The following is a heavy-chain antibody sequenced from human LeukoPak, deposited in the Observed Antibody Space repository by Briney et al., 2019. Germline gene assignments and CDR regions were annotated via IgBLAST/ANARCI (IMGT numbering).Heavy chain of an antibody. CDR3: ARVYYDSTGYYYRTRYYFDF. CDR1: GGSFSGYY. V-gene: IGHV4-34*01. J-gene: IGHJ4*02. Sequence: SETLSLTCAVYGGSFSGYYWSWIRQPPGKGLEWIGEINHSGSTNYNPSLKSRVTMSVDTSKNQFSLKLTSVTAADTAVYYCARVYYDSTGYYYRTRYYFDFWGQGTLITVSS. D-gene: IGHD3-22*01. CDR2: INHSGST.